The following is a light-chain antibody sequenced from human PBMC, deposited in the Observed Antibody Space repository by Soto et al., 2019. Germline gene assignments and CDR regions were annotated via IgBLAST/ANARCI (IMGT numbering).Light chain of an antibody. CDR3: QTWDTGIQV. V-gene: IGLV4-69*01. CDR2: LNSDGSH. Sequence: QPVLTQSPSASASLGASVKLTCTLSTGHSSYAIAWHQQQPEKGPRYLMKLNSDGSHTKGDGIPDRFSGSSSGAERYLTISSLLSEDEADYYCQTWDTGIQVFGGGTQLTVL. J-gene: IGLJ3*02. CDR1: TGHSSYA.